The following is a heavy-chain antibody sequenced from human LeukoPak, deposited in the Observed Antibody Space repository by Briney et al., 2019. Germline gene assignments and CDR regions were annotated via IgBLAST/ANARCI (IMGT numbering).Heavy chain of an antibody. CDR1: GGSISSGDYY. CDR3: ARMYYYGSGSYGLSPPIWFDP. CDR2: IYYSGSA. Sequence: SETLSLTCTVSGGSISSGDYYWSWIRQPPGKGLEWIGYIYYSGSAYYNPSLKSRVTISVDASKNQSSLKLSSVTAADTAVYYCARMYYYGSGSYGLSPPIWFDPWGQGTLVTVSS. J-gene: IGHJ5*02. D-gene: IGHD3-10*01. V-gene: IGHV4-30-4*01.